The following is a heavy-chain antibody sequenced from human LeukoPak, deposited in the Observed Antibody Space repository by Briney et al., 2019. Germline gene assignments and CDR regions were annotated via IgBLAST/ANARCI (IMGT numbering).Heavy chain of an antibody. J-gene: IGHJ3*02. CDR3: ARVRGYSYGSDAFDI. Sequence: SETLSLTCTVSGGSISSYYWSWIRQPPGKGLQWIGYIYYSGSTNYNPSLKSRVTISIDTSKNQFSLKLSSVTAADTAVFYCARVRGYSYGSDAFDIWGQGTMVIVSS. D-gene: IGHD5-18*01. CDR1: GGSISSYY. V-gene: IGHV4-59*01. CDR2: IYYSGST.